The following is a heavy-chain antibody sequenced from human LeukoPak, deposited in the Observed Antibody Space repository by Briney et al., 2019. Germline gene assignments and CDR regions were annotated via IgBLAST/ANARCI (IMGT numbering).Heavy chain of an antibody. Sequence: SETLSLTCTVSGGSITSGGYCWSWIRQHPGKGLEWIGNLHYSGNTYYNPSLKSRATISVDTSKNQFSLKLSSVTAGATAADYWGKKGGKQNHRFDPWGQGTLVT. D-gene: IGHD1-14*01. CDR1: GGSITSGGYC. V-gene: IGHV4-31*03. J-gene: IGHJ5*02. CDR2: LHYSGNT. CDR3: GKKGGKQNHRFDP.